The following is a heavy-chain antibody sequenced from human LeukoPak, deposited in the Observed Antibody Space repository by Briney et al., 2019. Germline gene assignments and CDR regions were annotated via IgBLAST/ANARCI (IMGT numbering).Heavy chain of an antibody. J-gene: IGHJ6*02. Sequence: SETLSLTCAVYGGSFSDYFWSWIRQPPGKGLEWIGEINHSGSTNYNPSLKSRVTISVDTSKDQFSLKLSSVTAADTAVYYCATTSGSGPYGMDVWGQGTTVTVPS. D-gene: IGHD3-10*01. V-gene: IGHV4-34*01. CDR3: ATTSGSGPYGMDV. CDR1: GGSFSDYF. CDR2: INHSGST.